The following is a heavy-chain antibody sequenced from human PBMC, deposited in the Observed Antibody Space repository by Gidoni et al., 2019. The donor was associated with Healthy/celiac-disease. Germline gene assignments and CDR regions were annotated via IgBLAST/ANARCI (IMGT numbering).Heavy chain of an antibody. D-gene: IGHD3-22*01. Sequence: QVQLQESGPGLVKPSETLSLTCTVSGYSISCGYYWGWIRQPPGKGLEWIGSIYHSGSTYYNPSLKSRVTISVDTSKNQFSLKLSSVTAADTAVYYCAREGRVDSSGQTVFIQHWGQGTLVTVSS. CDR2: IYHSGST. CDR3: AREGRVDSSGQTVFIQH. J-gene: IGHJ1*01. CDR1: GYSISCGYY. V-gene: IGHV4-38-2*02.